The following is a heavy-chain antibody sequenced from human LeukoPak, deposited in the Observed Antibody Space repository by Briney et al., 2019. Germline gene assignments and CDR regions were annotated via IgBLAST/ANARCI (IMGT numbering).Heavy chain of an antibody. V-gene: IGHV3-48*03. CDR1: GFTFSSYE. D-gene: IGHD1-26*01. CDR3: AGAFTGSYFRPLDY. CDR2: ISSGGTTI. J-gene: IGHJ4*02. Sequence: GGSLRLSCAASGFTFSSYEMNWVRQAPGKRLEWVSYISSGGTTIYYADSVKGRFTISRDNAKNSLYLQMNSLRAEDTAVYYCAGAFTGSYFRPLDYWGQGTLVTVSS.